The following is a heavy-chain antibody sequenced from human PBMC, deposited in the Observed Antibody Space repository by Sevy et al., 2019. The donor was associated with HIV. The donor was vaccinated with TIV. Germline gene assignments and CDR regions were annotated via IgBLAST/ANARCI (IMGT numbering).Heavy chain of an antibody. CDR3: AREPLFGHLGSDY. J-gene: IGHJ4*02. D-gene: IGHD3-3*01. Sequence: SETLSLTCAVSGGSIGSYYWSWIRQPPGKGLEWIGYIYYSGSTNYNPSLKSRVTIAVDTSKNQFSLKLSSVTAADTAVYYCAREPLFGHLGSDYWGQGTLVTVSS. V-gene: IGHV4-59*01. CDR2: IYYSGST. CDR1: GGSIGSYY.